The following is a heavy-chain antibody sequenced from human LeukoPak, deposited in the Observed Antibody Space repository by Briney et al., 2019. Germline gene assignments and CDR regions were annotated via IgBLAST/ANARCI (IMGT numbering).Heavy chain of an antibody. CDR3: ARADNYYDGSDYYAYDY. V-gene: IGHV4-30-4*08. CDR2: IYYSGST. Sequence: SQTLSLTCTVSGGSISSGDYYWNWIRQPPGKGLEWIGYIYYSGSTYYNPSLKSRVTISVDTTKNQFSLKLSSVTAADTAVYYCARADNYYDGSDYYAYDYWGQGTLVTVSS. J-gene: IGHJ4*02. CDR1: GGSISSGDYY. D-gene: IGHD3-22*01.